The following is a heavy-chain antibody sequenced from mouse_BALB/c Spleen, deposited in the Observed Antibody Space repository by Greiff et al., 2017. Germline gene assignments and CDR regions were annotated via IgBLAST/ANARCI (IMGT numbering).Heavy chain of an antibody. CDR1: GFNIKDTY. CDR3: PMATDYYAMDY. J-gene: IGHJ4*01. CDR2: IDPANGNT. Sequence: EVKLMESGAELVKPGASVKLSCTASGFNIKDTYMHWVKQRPEQGLEWIGRIDPANGNTKYDPKFQGKATITADTSSNTAYLQLSSLTSEDTAVYYCPMATDYYAMDYWGQGTSVTVSS. D-gene: IGHD2-3*01. V-gene: IGHV14-3*02.